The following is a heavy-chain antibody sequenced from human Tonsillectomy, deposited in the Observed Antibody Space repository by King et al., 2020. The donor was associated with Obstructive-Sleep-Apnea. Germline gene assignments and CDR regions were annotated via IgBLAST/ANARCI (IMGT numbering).Heavy chain of an antibody. V-gene: IGHV3-30*18. J-gene: IGHJ5*02. CDR2: ISYDGINT. CDR3: AKGLHDKGGGDNWLDP. CDR1: GFTFSSYG. D-gene: IGHD3-22*01. Sequence: VQLVESGGGVVQPGRSLRLSCAASGFTFSSYGMHWVRQAPGKGLEWVAVISYDGINTYYGDSVKGRFTISRDNSKNTLYLQMKSLRGEDTAVYYCAKGLHDKGGGDNWLDPWGQGTLVTVSS.